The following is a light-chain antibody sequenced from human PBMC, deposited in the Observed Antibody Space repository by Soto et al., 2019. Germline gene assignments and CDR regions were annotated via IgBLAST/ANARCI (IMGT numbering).Light chain of an antibody. Sequence: EIVMTQSPATLSVSPGERATLSCRASQSVSSNLAWYQQKPGQAPRLLIYRASTRATGIPARFSGSGSGTEFTLTISSLQSEDFAVYYCQQYNNWPPWTFGPGTKVDIK. CDR3: QQYNNWPPWT. CDR2: RAS. J-gene: IGKJ3*01. CDR1: QSVSSN. V-gene: IGKV3-15*01.